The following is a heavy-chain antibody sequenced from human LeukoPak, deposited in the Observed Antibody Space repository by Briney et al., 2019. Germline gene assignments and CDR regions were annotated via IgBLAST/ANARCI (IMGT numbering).Heavy chain of an antibody. Sequence: GGSLRLSCAASGFTFSSYSMNWVRQAPGKGLEWVSYISSSSSTIYYADSVKGRFTISRDNAKNSLYLQMNSLRAEDTAVYYCARGIQLWSSALDYWGQGTLVTVSS. V-gene: IGHV3-48*01. D-gene: IGHD5-18*01. J-gene: IGHJ4*02. CDR1: GFTFSSYS. CDR3: ARGIQLWSSALDY. CDR2: ISSSSSTI.